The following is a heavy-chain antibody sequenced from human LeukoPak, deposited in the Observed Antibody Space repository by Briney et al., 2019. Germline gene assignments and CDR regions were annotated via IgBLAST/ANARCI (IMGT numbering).Heavy chain of an antibody. CDR3: ARVARYCSGGSCFDEYYFDY. D-gene: IGHD2-15*01. Sequence: GGSLRLSCAASGFTFSNYAMSWVRQAPGRGLEWVSGISGSGGSTYYADSVKGRFTISRDNSKNTLYLQMNSLRAEDTAVYFCARVARYCSGGSCFDEYYFDYWGQGTLVTVSS. CDR2: ISGSGGST. V-gene: IGHV3-23*01. CDR1: GFTFSNYA. J-gene: IGHJ4*02.